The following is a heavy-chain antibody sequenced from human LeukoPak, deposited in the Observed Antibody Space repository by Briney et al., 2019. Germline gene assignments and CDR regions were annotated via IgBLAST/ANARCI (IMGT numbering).Heavy chain of an antibody. CDR1: GFTFSSYA. D-gene: IGHD3-9*01. CDR3: AKDRTYYDILTGLGYDAFDI. CDR2: ISGRGGST. J-gene: IGHJ3*02. Sequence: GGSLRLSCAASGFTFSSYAMSWVRQAPGKGLEWVSAISGRGGSTYYADSVKGRFTISRDNSKNTLYLQMNSLRAEDTAVYYCAKDRTYYDILTGLGYDAFDIWGQGTMVTVSS. V-gene: IGHV3-23*01.